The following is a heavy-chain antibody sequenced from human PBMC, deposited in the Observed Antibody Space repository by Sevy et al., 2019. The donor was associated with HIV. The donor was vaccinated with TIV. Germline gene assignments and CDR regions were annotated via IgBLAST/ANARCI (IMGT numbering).Heavy chain of an antibody. Sequence: ASVKVSCKASGYTFTSYGISWVRQAPGQGLEWMGWISAYNGNTNYAQKLQGRVTMTTDTSTSTAYMELRSLRSDDTAVYYCARGRGEAIAAGTNGAFDIWGQGTMVTVSS. V-gene: IGHV1-18*01. CDR2: ISAYNGNT. J-gene: IGHJ3*02. CDR1: GYTFTSYG. CDR3: ARGRGEAIAAGTNGAFDI. D-gene: IGHD6-13*01.